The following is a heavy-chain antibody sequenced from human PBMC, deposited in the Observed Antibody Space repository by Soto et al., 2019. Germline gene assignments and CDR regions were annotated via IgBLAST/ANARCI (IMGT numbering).Heavy chain of an antibody. D-gene: IGHD2-2*03. CDR2: ISGSGGST. CDR3: AKDANMDIVVVPAATNFDS. V-gene: IGHV3-23*01. CDR1: GFTFSSYA. J-gene: IGHJ4*02. Sequence: GGPLRLYCATSGFTFSSYAMSWVRQAPGKGLEWVSAISGSGGSTYYADSVKGRFTISRDNSKNTLYLQMNSLRAEDTAVYYCAKDANMDIVVVPAATNFDSCGQETLVTVSS.